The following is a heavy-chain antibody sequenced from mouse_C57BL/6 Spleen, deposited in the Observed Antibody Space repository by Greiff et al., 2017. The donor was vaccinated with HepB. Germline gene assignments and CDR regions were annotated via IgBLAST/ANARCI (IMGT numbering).Heavy chain of an antibody. J-gene: IGHJ1*03. CDR3: TRRLWYGSHWYFDV. V-gene: IGHV1-15*01. CDR2: IDPETGGT. D-gene: IGHD2-1*01. Sequence: QVQLKQSGAELVRPGASVTLSCKASGYTFTDYEMHWVKQTPVHGLEWIGAIDPETGGTAYNQKFKGKAILTADKSSSTAYMELRSLTSEDSAVYYCTRRLWYGSHWYFDVWGTGTTVTVSS. CDR1: GYTFTDYE.